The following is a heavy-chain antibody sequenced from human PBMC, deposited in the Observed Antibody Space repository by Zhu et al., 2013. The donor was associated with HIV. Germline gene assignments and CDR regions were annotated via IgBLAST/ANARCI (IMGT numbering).Heavy chain of an antibody. D-gene: IGHD5-18*01. CDR3: ARHKGYSYGRYYYHMDV. CDR1: GYTFTSYD. Sequence: QVQLVQSGAEVKKPGASVKVSCKASGYTFTSYDIIWVRQATGQGLEWMGWMNPNSANTGYARKFQGRVTITMNTSISTAYMELNSLRSEDTAVYYCARHKGYSYGRYYYHMDVWGKGTTVTVSS. V-gene: IGHV1-8*03. CDR2: MNPNSANT. J-gene: IGHJ6*03.